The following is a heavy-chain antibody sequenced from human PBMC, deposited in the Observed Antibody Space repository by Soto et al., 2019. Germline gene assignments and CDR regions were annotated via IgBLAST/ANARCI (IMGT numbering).Heavy chain of an antibody. CDR2: ISSSSSYT. V-gene: IGHV3-11*06. Sequence: QVQLVESGGGVVQPGRSLRLSCVASGFTFSDYYMSWIRQAPGKGLEWVSYISSSSSYTNYADSVKGRFTISRDNAKNSLYLQMNSLRAEDTAVYYCAITYYYDSSGYSEGDYWGQGTLVTVSS. J-gene: IGHJ4*02. CDR3: AITYYYDSSGYSEGDY. CDR1: GFTFSDYY. D-gene: IGHD3-22*01.